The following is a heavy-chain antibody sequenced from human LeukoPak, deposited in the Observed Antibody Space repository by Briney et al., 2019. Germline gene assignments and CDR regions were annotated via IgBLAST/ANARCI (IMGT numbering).Heavy chain of an antibody. CDR2: INAGNGNT. J-gene: IGHJ3*02. CDR3: ARDNLLSSYNWNGGDAFDI. D-gene: IGHD1-1*01. CDR1: GYTFTSYA. V-gene: IGHV1-3*01. Sequence: GASVKVSCKASGYTFTSYAMHWVRQAPGQRLEWMGWINAGNGNTKYSQKFQGRVTITRDTSASTAYMELSSLRSEDTAVYYCARDNLLSSYNWNGGDAFDIWGQGTMVTVSS.